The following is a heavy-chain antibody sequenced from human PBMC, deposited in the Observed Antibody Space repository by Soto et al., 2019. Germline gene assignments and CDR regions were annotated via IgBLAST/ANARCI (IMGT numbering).Heavy chain of an antibody. D-gene: IGHD3-10*01. CDR1: GFHFSSYC. CDR3: AKEWVVRGVIITSLDY. V-gene: IGHV3-30*18. CDR2: ISYDGSNK. Sequence: SLRPSCAASGFHFSSYCMHWVRPAPGKGLEWVAVISYDGSNKYYADSVKGRFTISRDNSKNTLYLQMNSLRAEDTAVYYCAKEWVVRGVIITSLDYWGQGTLVTVSS. J-gene: IGHJ4*02.